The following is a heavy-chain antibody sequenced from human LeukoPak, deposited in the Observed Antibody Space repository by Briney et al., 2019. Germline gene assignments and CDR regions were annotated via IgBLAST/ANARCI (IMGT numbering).Heavy chain of an antibody. J-gene: IGHJ4*02. Sequence: GGSLRLSCAVSGITLSNYGMSWVRQAPGKGLEWVAGISDSGGRTNYADSVKGRFTISRDNPKNTLYLQMNSLRAEDMAVYFCAKRGVVIRVILVGFHKEAYYFDSWGQGALVSVSS. CDR2: ISDSGGRT. CDR3: AKRGVVIRVILVGFHKEAYYFDS. D-gene: IGHD3-10*01. V-gene: IGHV3-23*01. CDR1: GITLSNYG.